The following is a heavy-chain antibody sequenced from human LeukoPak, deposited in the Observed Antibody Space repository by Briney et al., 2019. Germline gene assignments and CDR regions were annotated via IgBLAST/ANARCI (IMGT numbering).Heavy chain of an antibody. CDR3: AKGPYIVVVPAAVYSFDF. J-gene: IGHJ4*02. CDR1: GFTFNW. Sequence: GGSLRLSCAASGFTFNWMSWVRQAPGKGPQWVASIKRDGSEKYYMDSVKGRFTISRDNAKNSVYLQMNSLRAEDTAVYYCAKGPYIVVVPAAVYSFDFWGQGTLVTVSS. D-gene: IGHD2-2*01. V-gene: IGHV3-7*01. CDR2: IKRDGSEK.